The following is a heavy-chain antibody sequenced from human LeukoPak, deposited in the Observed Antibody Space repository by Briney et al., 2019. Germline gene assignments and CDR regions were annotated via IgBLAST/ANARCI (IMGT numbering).Heavy chain of an antibody. D-gene: IGHD3-22*01. CDR2: ISGSGGST. J-gene: IGHJ4*02. Sequence: GGSLRLSCAASGFTFSSYAMSWVRQAPGKGLEWVSAISGSGGSTYYADSVKGRFTISRDNSKNTLYLQMNSRRAEDTAVYYCAKDQAEYYYDSSGYWLYWGQGTLVTVSS. CDR3: AKDQAEYYYDSSGYWLY. CDR1: GFTFSSYA. V-gene: IGHV3-23*01.